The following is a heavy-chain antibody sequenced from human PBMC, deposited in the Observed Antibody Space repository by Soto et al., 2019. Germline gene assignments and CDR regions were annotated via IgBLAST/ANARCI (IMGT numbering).Heavy chain of an antibody. Sequence: QVQLQESGPGLVKPSETLSLTCTVSGGSISSNYWSWIRQPPGKGLEWIGYIYYSGSTNYNPSLKSRATISVDTSKNQFSLKLSSVTAADTAVYYCARQVGWSIDYWGQGTLVTVSS. CDR3: ARQVGWSIDY. V-gene: IGHV4-59*08. CDR1: GGSISSNY. J-gene: IGHJ4*02. D-gene: IGHD6-19*01. CDR2: IYYSGST.